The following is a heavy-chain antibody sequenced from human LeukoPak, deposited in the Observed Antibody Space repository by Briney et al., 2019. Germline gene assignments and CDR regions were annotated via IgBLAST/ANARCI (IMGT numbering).Heavy chain of an antibody. CDR3: ARYGAMVRGVVR. CDR2: IYSGEST. CDR1: GFTMSNNY. D-gene: IGHD3-10*01. V-gene: IGHV3-66*01. J-gene: IGHJ4*02. Sequence: GGPLRLSCAASGFTMSNNYMSWVRQAPGKGPEWVSIIYSGESTYYADSVKGRFTISRDTSKNTLYLQMNNLRADDTAVYYCARYGAMVRGVVRWGEGTLVTVSS.